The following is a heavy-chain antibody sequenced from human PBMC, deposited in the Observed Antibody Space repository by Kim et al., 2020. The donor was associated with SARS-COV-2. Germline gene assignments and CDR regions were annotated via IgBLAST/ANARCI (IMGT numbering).Heavy chain of an antibody. CDR1: GGSFSDYY. CDR2: INHSGDTGEINHSETT. CDR3: ARGGGERGFYFDS. J-gene: IGHJ4*02. V-gene: IGHV4-34*01. Sequence: SETLSLTCAVYGGSFSDYYWSWLRQPPGKGLECIGEINHSGDTGEINHSETTNYNPSLKSRVTISVDTSKNQFSLNLNSVTAADTAVYYCARGGGERGFYFDSWGQGTLVTVSS. D-gene: IGHD3-16*01.